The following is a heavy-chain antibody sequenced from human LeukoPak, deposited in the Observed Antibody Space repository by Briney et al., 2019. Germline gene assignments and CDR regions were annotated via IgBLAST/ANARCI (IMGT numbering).Heavy chain of an antibody. CDR1: GFTFSSYS. J-gene: IGHJ4*02. V-gene: IGHV3-48*04. Sequence: GGSLRLSCAASGFTFSSYSMNWVRQAPGKGLEWVSYISSSSSTIYYADSVKGRFTISRDNAKNSLYLQMNSLRAEDTAVYYCAREREVHGYSRIYNWGQGTLVTVSS. CDR2: ISSSSSTI. CDR3: AREREVHGYSRIYN. D-gene: IGHD6-13*01.